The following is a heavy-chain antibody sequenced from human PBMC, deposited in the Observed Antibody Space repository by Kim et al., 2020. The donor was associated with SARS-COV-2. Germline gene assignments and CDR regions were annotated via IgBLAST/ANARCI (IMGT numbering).Heavy chain of an antibody. J-gene: IGHJ4*02. CDR2: ISGSGDKK. CDR1: GFTFSSYA. CDR3: AVKGAFGSGY. D-gene: IGHD3-3*01. Sequence: GGSLRLSCAASGFTFSSYAMSWVRQAPGKGLEWVSFISGSGDKKYYADSVKGRVTISRDNSKSTLYLQMNSLRAEDTAVYYCAVKGAFGSGYGGQGTLVTVSS. V-gene: IGHV3-23*01.